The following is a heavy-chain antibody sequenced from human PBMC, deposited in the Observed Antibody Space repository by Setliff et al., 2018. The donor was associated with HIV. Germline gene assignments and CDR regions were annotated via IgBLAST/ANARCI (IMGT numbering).Heavy chain of an antibody. CDR2: LYTSGST. J-gene: IGHJ4*01. Sequence: SETLSLTCTATGGSISSGGFYWTWIRQHPGKGLEWIGYLYTSGSTNYNPSLKSRITISLDTSKNQFSLKLTSVTAADTAVYYCARLSGDYYYFDYWGQGTLVTVSS. CDR1: GGSISSGGFY. V-gene: IGHV4-61*08. CDR3: ARLSGDYYYFDY. D-gene: IGHD2-21*02.